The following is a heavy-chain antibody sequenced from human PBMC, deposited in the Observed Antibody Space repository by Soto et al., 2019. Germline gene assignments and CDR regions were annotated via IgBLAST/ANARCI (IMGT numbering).Heavy chain of an antibody. J-gene: IGHJ4*02. D-gene: IGHD2-15*01. CDR2: INAGNGNT. Sequence: QVQLVQSGAEVKKPGASVKVSCKASGYTFTSYAMHWVRQAPGQRLEWMGWINAGNGNTKYSQKFQGRVTITRDTSASTAYMELSSLRSEDTAVYYCARVGVVVVAATTNFDYWGQGTLVTVSS. CDR3: ARVGVVVVAATTNFDY. V-gene: IGHV1-3*01. CDR1: GYTFTSYA.